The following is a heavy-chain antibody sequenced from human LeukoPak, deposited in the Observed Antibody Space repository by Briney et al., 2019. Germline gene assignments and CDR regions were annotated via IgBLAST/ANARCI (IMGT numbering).Heavy chain of an antibody. CDR3: AGERPDYYNYMDV. J-gene: IGHJ6*03. CDR2: ISRSGGTI. D-gene: IGHD1-14*01. CDR1: GFTFSDYY. Sequence: SGGSLRLSCAASGFTFSDYYMSWIRQAPGKGLEWVSYISRSGGTIYYAVSVKGRFTISRDNAKNSLYLQMNSLRAEDTAVNYCAGERPDYYNYMDVWGKGTTVTVSS. V-gene: IGHV3-11*04.